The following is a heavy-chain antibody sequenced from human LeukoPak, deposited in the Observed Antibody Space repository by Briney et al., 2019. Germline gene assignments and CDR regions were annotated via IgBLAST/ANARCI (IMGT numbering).Heavy chain of an antibody. CDR1: GYTFTSYY. CDR3: ARGRNLEFFDL. J-gene: IGHJ2*01. V-gene: IGHV1-46*01. CDR2: INPSGDDI. D-gene: IGHD1-1*01. Sequence: ASVKVSCKASGYTFTSYYMHWVRQAPGQGLEWMGIINPSGDDISYTQKFQGRVTMTRDTSTSTVYMELSSLRSEDTAVYYCARGRNLEFFDLWGRGTLVTVSS.